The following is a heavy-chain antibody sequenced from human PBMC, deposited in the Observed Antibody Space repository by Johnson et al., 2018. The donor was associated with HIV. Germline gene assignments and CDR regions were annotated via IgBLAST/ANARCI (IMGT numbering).Heavy chain of an antibody. V-gene: IGHV3-30*04. D-gene: IGHD6-13*01. J-gene: IGHJ3*02. Sequence: QVQLVESGGGLVQPGRSLRLSCAASGFTIKNYAMHWVRQAPGERLEWVAVISYDGHIKYYADSVKGRFTISRDNSKNTLYLQMNSLRAEDTAVYYCAKVSSWYFLRAFDIWGQGTMVTVSS. CDR3: AKVSSWYFLRAFDI. CDR1: GFTIKNYA. CDR2: ISYDGHIK.